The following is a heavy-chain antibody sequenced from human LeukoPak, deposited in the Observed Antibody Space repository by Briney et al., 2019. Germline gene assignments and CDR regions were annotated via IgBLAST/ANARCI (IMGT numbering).Heavy chain of an antibody. CDR1: GGSFISHA. J-gene: IGHJ6*02. CDR2: IIPIFCTS. CDR3: SRCLGHALLIGYYYGMDV. Sequence: SSVQVPCKHSGGSFISHANSWLRLAPRLALEWMGGIIPIFCTSNYLQQFQARGTITPDESTITAYMEPTSLICDGPTLAYCSRCLGHALLIGYYYGMDVWGQGTTVTVAS. D-gene: IGHD3-16*01. V-gene: IGHV1-69*01.